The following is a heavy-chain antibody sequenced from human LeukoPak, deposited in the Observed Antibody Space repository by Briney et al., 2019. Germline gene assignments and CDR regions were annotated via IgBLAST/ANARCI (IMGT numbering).Heavy chain of an antibody. CDR1: GGSISSYY. J-gene: IGHJ4*02. V-gene: IGHV4-59*12. CDR2: IYYSGST. D-gene: IGHD3-22*01. CDR3: AKNGYYSIDY. Sequence: SETLSLTCTVSGGSISSYYWSWIRQPPGKGLEWIGYIYYSGSTNYNPSLKSRVTISVDKSKNQFSLKLSSVTAADTAVYYCAKNGYYSIDYWGQGTLVTVSS.